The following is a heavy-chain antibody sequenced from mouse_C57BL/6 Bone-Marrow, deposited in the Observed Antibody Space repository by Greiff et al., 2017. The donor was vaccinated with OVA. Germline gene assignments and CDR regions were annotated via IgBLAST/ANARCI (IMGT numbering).Heavy chain of an antibody. D-gene: IGHD2-1*01. CDR1: GFTFSSYA. Sequence: DVKLVESGAGLVKPGGSLKLSCAASGFTFSSYAMSWVRQTPEKRLEWVAYISSDGDYIYYADTVKGRFTISRDNARNTLYLQMSSLKSEDTAMYYCTRLLDAMDYWGQGTSVTVSS. J-gene: IGHJ4*01. CDR3: TRLLDAMDY. V-gene: IGHV5-9-1*02. CDR2: ISSDGDYI.